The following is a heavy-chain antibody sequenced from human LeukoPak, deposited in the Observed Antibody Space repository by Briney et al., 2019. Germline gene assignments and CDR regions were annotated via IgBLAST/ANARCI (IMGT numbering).Heavy chain of an antibody. CDR3: ARGFRRYFRLSSSCGWFDP. CDR2: IYYSGSA. CDR1: GDSISSGGYS. J-gene: IGHJ5*02. D-gene: IGHD6-13*01. V-gene: IGHV4-30-4*07. Sequence: SETLSLTCAVSGDSISSGGYSWSWIRQPPGKGLEWIGHIYYSGSAYSNPSLQSRVTISVDASKNQFSLKLSSVTAADTAVYYCARGFRRYFRLSSSCGWFDPWGQGTLVTVSS.